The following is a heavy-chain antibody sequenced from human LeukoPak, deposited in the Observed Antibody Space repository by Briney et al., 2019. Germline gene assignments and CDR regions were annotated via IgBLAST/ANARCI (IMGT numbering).Heavy chain of an antibody. V-gene: IGHV3-9*01. CDR2: ISWNSGSI. D-gene: IGHD6-19*01. J-gene: IGHJ4*02. Sequence: GGSLRLSCAVSGFIFNNYAMHWVRQPPGKGLEWVSGISWNSGSIDYADSVKGRFTISRDNAKNSLYLQMNSLRVEDTAFYYYAKDNRRHYTSGPNPDSLHWGQGALVTVSS. CDR1: GFIFNNYA. CDR3: AKDNRRHYTSGPNPDSLH.